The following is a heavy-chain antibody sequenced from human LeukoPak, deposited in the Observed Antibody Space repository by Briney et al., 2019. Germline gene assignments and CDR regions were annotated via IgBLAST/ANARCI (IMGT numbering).Heavy chain of an antibody. CDR2: ISYDGSNK. J-gene: IGHJ4*02. CDR1: GFNFSSYA. D-gene: IGHD1-26*01. CDR3: ARGSGRFSGSYYFDY. V-gene: IGHV3-30*04. Sequence: PGGSLRLSCAASGFNFSSYAMHWVRQAPGKGLEWVAVISYDGSNKYYADSVKGRFTISRDNSKNTLYLQMNSLRAEDTAVYYCARGSGRFSGSYYFDYWGQGTLVTVSS.